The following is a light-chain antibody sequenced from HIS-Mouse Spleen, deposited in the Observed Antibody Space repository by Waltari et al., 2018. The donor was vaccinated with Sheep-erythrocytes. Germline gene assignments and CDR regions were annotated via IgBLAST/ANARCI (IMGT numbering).Light chain of an antibody. CDR2: EVS. J-gene: IGLJ2*01. CDR3: SSYTSSSTPVV. V-gene: IGLV2-14*01. Sequence: QSALTPPASVSGSPGQSITISCTGTSSDVGGYNYHPCYQQHPGKAPKLMIYEVSNRPSGVSNRFSGSKSGNTASLTISGLQAEDEADYYCSSYTSSSTPVVFGGGTKLTVL. CDR1: SSDVGGYNY.